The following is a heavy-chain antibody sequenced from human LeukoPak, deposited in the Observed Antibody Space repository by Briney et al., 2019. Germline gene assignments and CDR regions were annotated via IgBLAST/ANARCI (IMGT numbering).Heavy chain of an antibody. CDR2: ISSSGSTI. J-gene: IGHJ4*02. D-gene: IGHD5-24*01. V-gene: IGHV3-11*04. CDR3: ARDSEMATIPVYFDY. Sequence: GGSLRLSCAASGFTFSDYYMSWIHQAPGKGPEWVSYISSSGSTIYYADSVKGRFTISRDNAKNSLYLQMDSLRAEDTAVYYCARDSEMATIPVYFDYWGQGTLVTVSS. CDR1: GFTFSDYY.